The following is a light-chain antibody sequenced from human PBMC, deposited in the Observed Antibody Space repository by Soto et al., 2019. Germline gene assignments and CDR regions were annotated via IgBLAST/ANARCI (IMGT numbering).Light chain of an antibody. J-gene: IGLJ1*01. CDR1: SSDVGGYNY. Sequence: QSVLTQPASVSGSPGQSITISCTGTSSDVGGYNYVSWYQHHPGKAPKLMIYDVSNRPSGVSNRFSGSKSGNTASLTISGLQPEDEAYYYCCSYTTSNTRQIVFGTGTNVTVL. V-gene: IGLV2-14*03. CDR2: DVS. CDR3: CSYTTSNTRQIV.